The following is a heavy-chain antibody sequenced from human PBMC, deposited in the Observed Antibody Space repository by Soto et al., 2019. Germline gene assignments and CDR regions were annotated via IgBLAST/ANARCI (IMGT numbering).Heavy chain of an antibody. CDR2: INHSGLT. CDR1: GGSITSHY. J-gene: IGHJ6*02. CDR3: ARQGFGQLHGLVDV. D-gene: IGHD3-10*01. V-gene: IGHV4-59*08. Sequence: QVQLQESGPGLVKPSETLSLTCSVSGGSITSHYCSWFRQPPGKGLEWIGDINHSGLTSYNPSLKSRVTMSVDTSKNQFSLKVNSVTAADTALYHCARQGFGQLHGLVDVWGPGTTVTVSS.